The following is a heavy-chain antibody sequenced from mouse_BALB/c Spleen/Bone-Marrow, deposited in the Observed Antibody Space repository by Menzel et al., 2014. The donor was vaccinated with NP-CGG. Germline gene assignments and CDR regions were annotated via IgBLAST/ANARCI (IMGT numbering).Heavy chain of an antibody. D-gene: IGHD1-1*01. V-gene: IGHV1-69*02. CDR1: GYTFTSYW. Sequence: QVQLQQPGAELVKPGASVKLSCKASGYTFTSYWMHWVKQRPGQGLEWIGEIDPSDSYTNYNQKFKGKATLTVDKSSSTAYMQLSSLTSEDSAVYYCARREYYGSSYPYFDYWGQGTTLTVSS. CDR3: ARREYYGSSYPYFDY. CDR2: IDPSDSYT. J-gene: IGHJ2*01.